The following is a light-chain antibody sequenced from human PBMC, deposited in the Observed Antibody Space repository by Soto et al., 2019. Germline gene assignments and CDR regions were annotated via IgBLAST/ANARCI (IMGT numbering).Light chain of an antibody. CDR3: SSYPSNTVV. V-gene: IGLV2-14*03. CDR1: SSDVGDYNY. J-gene: IGLJ2*01. CDR2: DVN. Sequence: QSVLTQPASVSGSPGQSITISCTGTSSDVGDYNYVSWYQQHPGQAPKLMIYDVNNRPSGVSYRFSGSKSDNTASLTISGLQAEDEADYYCSSYPSNTVVFGGGTKLTV.